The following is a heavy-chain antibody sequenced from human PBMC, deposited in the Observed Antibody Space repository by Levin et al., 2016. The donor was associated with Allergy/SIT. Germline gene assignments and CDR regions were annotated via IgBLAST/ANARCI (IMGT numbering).Heavy chain of an antibody. CDR2: IDPSDSYT. Sequence: GESLKISCKGSGYSFTSYWIGWVRQMPGKGLEWMGRIDPSDSYTNYSPSFQGHVTISADKSISTAYLQWSSLKASDTAMYYCARTSGYCSSTSCGAFDIWGQGTMVTVSS. V-gene: IGHV5-10-1*01. D-gene: IGHD2-2*01. J-gene: IGHJ3*02. CDR3: ARTSGYCSSTSCGAFDI. CDR1: GYSFTSYW.